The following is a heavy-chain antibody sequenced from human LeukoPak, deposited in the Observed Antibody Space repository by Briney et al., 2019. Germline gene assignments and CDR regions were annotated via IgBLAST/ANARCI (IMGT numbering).Heavy chain of an antibody. CDR2: TSAYNGNT. J-gene: IGHJ5*02. D-gene: IGHD4/OR15-4a*01. CDR3: ARDRGRMGSGGAFDP. CDR1: GYTFTSYG. V-gene: IGHV1-18*01. Sequence: GASVKVSCKASGYTFTSYGISWVRQAPGQGLEWMGWTSAYNGNTNYAQKLQGRVTMTTDTSTSTAYMELRSLRSDDTAVYYCARDRGRMGSGGAFDPWGQGTLVTVSS.